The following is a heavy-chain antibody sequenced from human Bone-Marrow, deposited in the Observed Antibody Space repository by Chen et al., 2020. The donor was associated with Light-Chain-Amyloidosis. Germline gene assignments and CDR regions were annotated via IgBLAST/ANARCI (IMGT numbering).Heavy chain of an antibody. CDR2: IIPILGIA. CDR1: GGTFSSYT. Sequence: QVQPVQSGAEGKKPGASVKVYCKAGGGTFSSYTISWVRPAPGQGLEWMGRIIPILGIANYAQKFQGRVTITADKSTSTAYMELSSLRSEDTAVYYSATISLDYYYMDVWGKGTTVTVSS. J-gene: IGHJ6*03. D-gene: IGHD3-3*01. V-gene: IGHV1-69*02. CDR3: ATISLDYYYMDV.